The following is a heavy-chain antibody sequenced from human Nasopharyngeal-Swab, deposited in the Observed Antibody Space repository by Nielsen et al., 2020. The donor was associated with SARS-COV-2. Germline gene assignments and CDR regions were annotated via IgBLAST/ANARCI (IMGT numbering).Heavy chain of an antibody. CDR3: ARGGRYSSSSRIYYYMDV. Sequence: ASVKVSCKASGYTFTSYAMHLVRQAPGQRLEWMGWINAGNGNTKYSQKFQGRVTITRDTSASTAYMELSSLRSEDTAVYYCARGGRYSSSSRIYYYMDVWGKGTTVTVSS. D-gene: IGHD6-6*01. CDR2: INAGNGNT. V-gene: IGHV1-3*01. CDR1: GYTFTSYA. J-gene: IGHJ6*03.